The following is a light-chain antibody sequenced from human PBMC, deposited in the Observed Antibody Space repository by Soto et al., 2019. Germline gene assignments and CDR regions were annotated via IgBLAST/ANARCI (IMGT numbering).Light chain of an antibody. CDR2: AAS. CDR1: QSIGSY. V-gene: IGKV1-39*01. CDR3: QQYNTYST. Sequence: DIQMTQSPSSLSASVGDGVTITCRASQSIGSYLNWYQQKPGKAPKLLIYAASSLESGVPSRFSGSGSGTDFTLTISSLQPDDFATYYCQQYNTYSTFGQGTRLEIK. J-gene: IGKJ5*01.